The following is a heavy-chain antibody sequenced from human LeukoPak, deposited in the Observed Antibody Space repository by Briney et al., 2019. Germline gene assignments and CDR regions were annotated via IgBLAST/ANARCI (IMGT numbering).Heavy chain of an antibody. J-gene: IGHJ3*02. D-gene: IGHD3-22*01. Sequence: GGSLRLSCAASGFTFSSHWMHWVRQAPGKGLVWASRINGDGRSTNSADSVKGRFTISRNNAMNTLYLQMNSLRAEDTAVYYCARDPPNDSGVGFDIWGQGTMVTVSS. CDR1: GFTFSSHW. V-gene: IGHV3-74*01. CDR2: INGDGRST. CDR3: ARDPPNDSGVGFDI.